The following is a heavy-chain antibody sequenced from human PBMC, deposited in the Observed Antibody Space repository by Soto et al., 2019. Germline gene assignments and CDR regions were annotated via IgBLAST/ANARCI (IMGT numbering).Heavy chain of an antibody. J-gene: IGHJ4*02. CDR2: MNSDGSII. V-gene: IGHV3-74*01. CDR3: ATAEVDY. Sequence: PGGSLRLSCAVAGYTFGNHWMHWVRQAPGKGLEWVSRMNSDGSIINYEDSVKGRFTVSRDNAKNTLYLQMNSLRVEDTAVYYCATAEVDYWGPGTLVTVSS. CDR1: GYTFGNHW.